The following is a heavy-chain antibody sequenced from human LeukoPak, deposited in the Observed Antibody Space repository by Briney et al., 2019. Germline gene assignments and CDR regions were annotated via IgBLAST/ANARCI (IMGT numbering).Heavy chain of an antibody. J-gene: IGHJ4*02. Sequence: GGSLRLSCAASGFTFSSYSMNWVRQAPGKGLEWVSVIYSGGSTYYADSVKGRFTISRDNAKNSLYLQMNSLRAEDTAVYYCARGTYGSGSPDYWGQGTLVTVSS. CDR1: GFTFSSYS. V-gene: IGHV3-66*01. CDR3: ARGTYGSGSPDY. CDR2: IYSGGST. D-gene: IGHD3-10*01.